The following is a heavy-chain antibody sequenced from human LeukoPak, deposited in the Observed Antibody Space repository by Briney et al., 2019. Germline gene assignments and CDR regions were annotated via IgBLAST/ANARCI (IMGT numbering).Heavy chain of an antibody. V-gene: IGHV1-2*02. J-gene: IGHJ6*03. D-gene: IGHD3-3*01. CDR1: GYTFTGYY. CDR3: ARGGDTYYDFWSGYYTGSYYYYMDV. Sequence: ASVKVSCKASGYTFTGYYMHWVRQAPGQGLEWMGWINPNSGGTNYAQKFQGRVTMTRDTSISTAYMELSRLRSDDTAVYYCARGGDTYYDFWSGYYTGSYYYYMDVWGKGTTVTVSS. CDR2: INPNSGGT.